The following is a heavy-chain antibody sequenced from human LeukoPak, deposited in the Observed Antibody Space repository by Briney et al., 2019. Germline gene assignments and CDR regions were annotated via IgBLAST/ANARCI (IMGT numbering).Heavy chain of an antibody. D-gene: IGHD2-2*01. CDR3: ARDCSSTSCYYYYGMDV. CDR1: GFTFSSYE. Sequence: PGGSLRLSCAASGFTFSSYEMNWVRQAPGQGLEWVSYISSSGSTIYYADSVKGRYTISRDNAKNSLYLQMNSLRAEDTTVYYCARDCSSTSCYYYYGMDVWGQGTTVTVSS. CDR2: ISSSGSTI. J-gene: IGHJ6*02. V-gene: IGHV3-48*03.